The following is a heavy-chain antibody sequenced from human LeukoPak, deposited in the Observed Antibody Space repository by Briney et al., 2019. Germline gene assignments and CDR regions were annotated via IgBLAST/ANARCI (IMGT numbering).Heavy chain of an antibody. Sequence: PSETLSPTCTVSGGSISSYYWSWIRQPPGKGLEWIGYIYYSGSTNYNPSLKSRVTISVDTSKNQFSLKLSSVTAADTAVYYCAREGLGFDYWGQGTLVTVSS. CDR2: IYYSGST. CDR3: AREGLGFDY. J-gene: IGHJ4*02. D-gene: IGHD6-6*01. V-gene: IGHV4-59*01. CDR1: GGSISSYY.